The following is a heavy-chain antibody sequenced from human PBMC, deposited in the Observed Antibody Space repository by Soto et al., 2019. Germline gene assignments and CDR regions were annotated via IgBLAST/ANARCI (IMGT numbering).Heavy chain of an antibody. CDR3: ARGDGRGSSGFYYYYGMDV. CDR2: ISPYDGST. CDR1: GFPFTNYF. V-gene: IGHV1-46*01. Sequence: QVQLVQSGAEVKKPGASVKVSCKASGFPFTNYFFSWVRQAPRQGLAWMGIISPYDGSTHYVQSLQGRVTMTSDTSTSTVYMELSSLRSEDTAVYYCARGDGRGSSGFYYYYGMDVWGHGTTVTVSS. D-gene: IGHD6-25*01. J-gene: IGHJ6*02.